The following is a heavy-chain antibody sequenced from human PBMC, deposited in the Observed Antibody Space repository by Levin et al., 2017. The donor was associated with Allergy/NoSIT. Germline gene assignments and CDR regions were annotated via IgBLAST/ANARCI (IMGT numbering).Heavy chain of an antibody. J-gene: IGHJ4*02. CDR2: IYYSGST. V-gene: IGHV4-59*01. Sequence: PSETLSLTCTVSGGSISNYYWSWIRQPPGKGLEWIGYIYYSGSTNYNPSLKSRVTISVDTSKNQFSLKLSSVTAADTAVYYCARIRATRREREIDYWGQGTLVTVSS. CDR1: GGSISNYY. CDR3: ARIRATRREREIDY. D-gene: IGHD6-6*01.